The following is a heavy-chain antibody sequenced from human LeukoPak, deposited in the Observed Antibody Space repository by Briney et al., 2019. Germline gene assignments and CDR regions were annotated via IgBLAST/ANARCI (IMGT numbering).Heavy chain of an antibody. D-gene: IGHD3-10*01. CDR1: GGSISSYY. V-gene: IGHV4-4*09. CDR3: ARQFGNYYGSGRYFDY. CDR2: IYTSGST. J-gene: IGHJ4*02. Sequence: PSETLSLTCTVSGGSISSYYWSWIRQPPGKGLEWIGYIYTSGSTNYNPSLKSRVTISVDTFKNQFSLKLSSVTAADTAVYYCARQFGNYYGSGRYFDYWGQGTLVTVSS.